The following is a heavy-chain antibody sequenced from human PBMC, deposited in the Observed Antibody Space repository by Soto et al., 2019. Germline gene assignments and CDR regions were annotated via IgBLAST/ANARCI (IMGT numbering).Heavy chain of an antibody. V-gene: IGHV3-30*18. CDR2: ISYDGSNK. Sequence: GGSLRLSCAASGFPFSSYGMHWVRQAPGKGLEWVAVISYDGSNKYYADSVKGRFTISRDNSKNTLYLQMNSLRAEDTAVYYCAKDYPLEWLRLQFYFDYWGQGTLVTVSS. D-gene: IGHD5-12*01. CDR1: GFPFSSYG. CDR3: AKDYPLEWLRLQFYFDY. J-gene: IGHJ4*02.